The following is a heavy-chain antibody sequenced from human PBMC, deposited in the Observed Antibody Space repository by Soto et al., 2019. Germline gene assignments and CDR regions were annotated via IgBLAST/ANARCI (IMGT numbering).Heavy chain of an antibody. CDR3: ARDYRAVVVDSRYPDYYYGMDV. CDR2: IYYSGST. D-gene: IGHD2-15*01. Sequence: SETLSLTCTVSGGSVSSGSYYWSWIRQPPGKGLEWIWYIYYSGSTNYNPSLKSRVTISVDTSKNQFSLKLSSVTAADTAVYYCARDYRAVVVDSRYPDYYYGMDVWGQGTTVTVSS. V-gene: IGHV4-61*01. CDR1: GGSVSSGSYY. J-gene: IGHJ6*02.